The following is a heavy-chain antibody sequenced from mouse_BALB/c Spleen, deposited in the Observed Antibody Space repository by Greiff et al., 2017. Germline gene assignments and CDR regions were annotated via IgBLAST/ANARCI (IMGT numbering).Heavy chain of an antibody. CDR3: TRSYGSRGAWFAY. V-gene: IGHV1-69*02. D-gene: IGHD1-1*01. CDR1: GYTFTSYW. Sequence: QVQLQQPGAELVRPGASVKLSFKASGYTFTSYWINWVKQRPGQGLEWIGNIYPSDSYTNYNQKFKDKATLTVDKSSSTAYMQLSSPTSEDSAVYYCTRSYGSRGAWFAYWGQGTLVTVSA. CDR2: IYPSDSYT. J-gene: IGHJ3*01.